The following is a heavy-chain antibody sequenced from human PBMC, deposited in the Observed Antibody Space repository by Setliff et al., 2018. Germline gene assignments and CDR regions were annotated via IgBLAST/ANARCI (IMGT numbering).Heavy chain of an antibody. V-gene: IGHV3-23*01. Sequence: LRLSCAASGFTFSSNNMHWVRQAPGKGLECVSGISATSGTTNYADSVKGRFTISRDNSKNTLYVQMNSLRADDTAVYYCARNWVTAQHYYYGMDVWGQGTTVTVSS. CDR1: GFTFSSNN. J-gene: IGHJ6*02. CDR2: ISATSGTT. CDR3: ARNWVTAQHYYYGMDV. D-gene: IGHD2-21*02.